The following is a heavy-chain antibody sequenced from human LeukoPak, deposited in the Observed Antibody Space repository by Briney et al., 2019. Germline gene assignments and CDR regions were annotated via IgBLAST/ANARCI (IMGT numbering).Heavy chain of an antibody. CDR1: GFTFSSFA. V-gene: IGHV3-23*01. CDR3: TKGSVLTIFGMAWHAFDI. Sequence: GGSLRLSCAASGFTFSSFAVPWVRQAPRKGLEWVSVISGSGDSTYYADSVRGLFTISRDNSKNTLYLQMNSLRAEDTAIYYCTKGSVLTIFGMAWHAFDIWGQGTMVTVSP. CDR2: ISGSGDST. J-gene: IGHJ3*02. D-gene: IGHD3-3*01.